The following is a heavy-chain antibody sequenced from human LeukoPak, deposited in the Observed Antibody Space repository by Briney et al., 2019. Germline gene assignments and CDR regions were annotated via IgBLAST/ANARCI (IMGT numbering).Heavy chain of an antibody. D-gene: IGHD3-22*01. CDR2: IFYSGST. CDR1: GGSISTNNYY. CDR3: AGTTYYYDSSGYLPVY. J-gene: IGHJ4*02. V-gene: IGHV4-39*01. Sequence: SETLSLTCTVSGGSISTNNYYWGWIRQPPGKGLEWIGNIFYSGSTYYSPSLKSRVTISLDTSRNQFSLKLSSVTAADTAVYYCAGTTYYYDSSGYLPVYWGQGTLVTVSS.